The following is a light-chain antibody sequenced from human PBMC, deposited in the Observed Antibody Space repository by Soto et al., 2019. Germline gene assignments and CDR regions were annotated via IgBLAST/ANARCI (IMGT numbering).Light chain of an antibody. V-gene: IGLV2-14*03. CDR2: DVS. CDR3: NSFTTSSTYV. Sequence: QSALTQPASVSGSPGQSISISCTGTTSDVGRYNYVSWYQQHPGEAPKLKIYDVSYRPSWVSNRFSGSKSGITASLTISGLQAEDEADYYCNSFTTSSTYVFGTGTKLTVL. CDR1: TSDVGRYNY. J-gene: IGLJ1*01.